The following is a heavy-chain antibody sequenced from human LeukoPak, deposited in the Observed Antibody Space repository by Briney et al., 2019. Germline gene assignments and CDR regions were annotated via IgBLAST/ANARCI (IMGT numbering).Heavy chain of an antibody. D-gene: IGHD3-16*01. Sequence: PSETLSLTCTVSGGSISSYYWSWIRQPPGKGLEWIGYIYYSGSTNYSPSLKSRVTMSVDTSKNQFSLKLNSVTAADTAVYYCARFGSLREPIHDYWGQGTLVTVSS. CDR3: ARFGSLREPIHDY. CDR1: GGSISSYY. CDR2: IYYSGST. V-gene: IGHV4-59*01. J-gene: IGHJ4*02.